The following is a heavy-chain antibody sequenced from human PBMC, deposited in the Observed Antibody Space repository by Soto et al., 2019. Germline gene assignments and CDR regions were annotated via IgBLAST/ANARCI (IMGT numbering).Heavy chain of an antibody. Sequence: PSETLSLTCTVSGGSISSGGYYWSWIRQHPGKGLEWIGYIYYSGSTYYNPSLKSRVTISVDTSKNQFSLKLSSVTAADTAVYYCATGPPDYDYVWGTLSAFDYWGQGTLVTVSS. J-gene: IGHJ4*02. CDR3: ATGPPDYDYVWGTLSAFDY. V-gene: IGHV4-31*03. CDR1: GGSISSGGYY. D-gene: IGHD3-16*01. CDR2: IYYSGST.